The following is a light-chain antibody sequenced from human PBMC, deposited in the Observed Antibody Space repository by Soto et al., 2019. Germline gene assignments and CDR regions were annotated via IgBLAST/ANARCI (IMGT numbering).Light chain of an antibody. Sequence: QSALTQPASVSGSRGQSITISCTGTSSDVGGYNYVSWYQQHPGKAPKLMIYDVSNRPSGVSNRFSGSKSGNTASLTISGLQAEDEADYYCSSYTSSSTLDVVFGGGTNLTVL. V-gene: IGLV2-14*01. J-gene: IGLJ2*01. CDR3: SSYTSSSTLDVV. CDR1: SSDVGGYNY. CDR2: DVS.